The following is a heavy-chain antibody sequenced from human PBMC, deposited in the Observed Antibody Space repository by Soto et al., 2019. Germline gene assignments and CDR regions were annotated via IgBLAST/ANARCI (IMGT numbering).Heavy chain of an antibody. CDR1: GFTFSSVG. CDR2: ISGSGRDT. V-gene: IGHV3-23*01. CDR3: AKYLLMDTSSIFDC. D-gene: IGHD2-8*01. J-gene: IGHJ4*02. Sequence: GSLRLSCAASGFTFSSVGMSWVRQGPGKGLEWVSAISGSGRDTYYAASVQGRLTISRDNSKNTLYLQMHSLRAEDTAVYYCAKYLLMDTSSIFDCRGQGTLVTVSS.